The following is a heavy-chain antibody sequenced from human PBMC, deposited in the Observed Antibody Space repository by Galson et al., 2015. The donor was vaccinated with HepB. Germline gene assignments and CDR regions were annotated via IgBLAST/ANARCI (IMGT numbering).Heavy chain of an antibody. Sequence: SLRLSCAASGFTFSSYSMNWVRQAPGKGLEWVSYISSSSSTIYYADSVKGRFTISRDNAKNSLYLQMNSLRAEDTAVYYCARDSPLYGDYEVRYWYFDLWGRGTLVTVSS. CDR3: ARDSPLYGDYEVRYWYFDL. J-gene: IGHJ2*01. V-gene: IGHV3-48*01. CDR1: GFTFSSYS. CDR2: ISSSSSTI. D-gene: IGHD4-17*01.